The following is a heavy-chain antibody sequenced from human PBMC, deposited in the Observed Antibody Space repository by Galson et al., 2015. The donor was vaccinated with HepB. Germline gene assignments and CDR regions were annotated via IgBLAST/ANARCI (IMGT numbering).Heavy chain of an antibody. Sequence: SCKASGYTFTNYGLSWVRQAPGQGLQWMGWISAYNGNTNYAQKFQGRVTMTTDTSTSTASMELRGLRSDDTAMYYCSRVTVYYNVLTASVGYGMDVWGQGTTVTVSS. D-gene: IGHD3-9*01. CDR2: ISAYNGNT. J-gene: IGHJ6*02. V-gene: IGHV1-18*01. CDR3: SRVTVYYNVLTASVGYGMDV. CDR1: GYTFTNYG.